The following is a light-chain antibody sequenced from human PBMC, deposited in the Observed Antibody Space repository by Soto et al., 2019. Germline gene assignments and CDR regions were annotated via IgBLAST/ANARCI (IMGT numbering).Light chain of an antibody. CDR2: YDD. CDR1: SSNIGNNA. Sequence: QSALTQPLSVYEAPRQMVTISCYGSSSNIGNNAVNWYQQLPGKAPKLLIYYDDLLPSGGSDRFSGSKSGTSASLAISGLQSEDEADYYCAAWDDSLNGYVFGTGTKVTVL. V-gene: IGLV1-36*01. CDR3: AAWDDSLNGYV. J-gene: IGLJ1*01.